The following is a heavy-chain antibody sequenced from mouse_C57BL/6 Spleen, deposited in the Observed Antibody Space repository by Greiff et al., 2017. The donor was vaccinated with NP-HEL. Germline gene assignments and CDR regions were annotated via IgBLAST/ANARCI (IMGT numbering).Heavy chain of an antibody. D-gene: IGHD1-1*01. J-gene: IGHJ2*01. V-gene: IGHV5-16*01. CDR2: INYDGSST. CDR3: ARGPYYYGSSYYFDY. CDR1: GFTFSDYY. Sequence: EVMLVESEGGLVQPGSSMKLSCTASGFTFSDYYMAWVRQVPEKGLEWVANINYDGSSTYYLDSLKSRFIISRDNAKNILYLQMSSLKSEDTATYYCARGPYYYGSSYYFDYWGQGTTLTVPS.